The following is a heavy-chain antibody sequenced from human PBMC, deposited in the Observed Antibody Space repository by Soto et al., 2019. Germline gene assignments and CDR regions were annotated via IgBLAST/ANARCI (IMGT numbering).Heavy chain of an antibody. CDR1: GGTFSSHA. CDR3: ARTYSSSSWERFDY. CDR2: IIPIFGTA. Sequence: SVKVSCKASGGTFSSHAISWVRQAPGQGLEWMGGIIPIFGTANYAQKFQGRVTITADKSTSTAYMELSSLRSEDTAVYYCARTYSSSSWERFDYWGQGTLVTVSS. J-gene: IGHJ4*02. V-gene: IGHV1-69*06. D-gene: IGHD6-6*01.